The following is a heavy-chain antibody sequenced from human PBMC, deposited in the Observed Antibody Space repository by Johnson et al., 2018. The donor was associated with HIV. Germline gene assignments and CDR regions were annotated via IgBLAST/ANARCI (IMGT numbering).Heavy chain of an antibody. CDR1: GFTFRNFW. CDR3: ASTIDIVPTGRSYDAFDI. CDR2: INPEGGGK. V-gene: IGHV3-7*03. D-gene: IGHD5-12*01. Sequence: VQLVESGGGLVQPGASLRLSCAASGFTFRNFWMNWVRQAPGKGLVWVANINPEGGGKYYVASVKGRFTISRDNAKNSLYLQMNSLTPEDTAVYYCASTIDIVPTGRSYDAFDIWGQGTLVTVSS. J-gene: IGHJ3*02.